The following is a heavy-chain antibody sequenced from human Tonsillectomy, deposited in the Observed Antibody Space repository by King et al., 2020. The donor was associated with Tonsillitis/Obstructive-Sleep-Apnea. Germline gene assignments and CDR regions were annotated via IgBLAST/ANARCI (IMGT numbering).Heavy chain of an antibody. J-gene: IGHJ6*03. V-gene: IGHV3-30*04. CDR1: GFTFSSYG. CDR2: ISYDGSNK. Sequence: VQLVESGGGVVQPGRSLRLSCAASGFTFSSYGMHWVRQAPGKGLEWVAVISYDGSNKYYADSVKGRFTFSRDNSKKTMYLQMNSLRADDTAVYYCAREYYDLWSSPEEYYSYYMDVWGKGTTVTVSS. CDR3: AREYYDLWSSPEEYYSYYMDV. D-gene: IGHD3-3*01.